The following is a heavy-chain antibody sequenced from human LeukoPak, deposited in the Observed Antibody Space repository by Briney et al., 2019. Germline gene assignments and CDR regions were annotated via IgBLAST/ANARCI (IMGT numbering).Heavy chain of an antibody. Sequence: GGSLRLSCAASGFTFSSYAMSWVRPAPGQGLEWVSAISGSGGSTYYADSVKGRFTISRDDSKNTLYLQMNSLRAEDTAVYYCAKAAMVRGVNWFDPWGQGTLVTVSS. V-gene: IGHV3-23*01. CDR3: AKAAMVRGVNWFDP. D-gene: IGHD3-10*01. CDR1: GFTFSSYA. J-gene: IGHJ5*02. CDR2: ISGSGGST.